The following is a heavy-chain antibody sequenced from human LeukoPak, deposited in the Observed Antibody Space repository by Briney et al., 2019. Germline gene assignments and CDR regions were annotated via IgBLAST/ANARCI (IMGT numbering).Heavy chain of an antibody. CDR2: ISYTGST. V-gene: IGHV4-39*07. CDR3: ARGERRLRYFDWPPRHHGRASEYFQH. D-gene: IGHD3-9*01. CDR1: GGSISSSSYY. Sequence: SETLSLTCTVSGGSISSSSYYWGWIRQPPGKGLEWIGSISYTGSTYYNPSLKSRVTISVDTSKNQFSLKLSSVTAADTAVYYCARGERRLRYFDWPPRHHGRASEYFQHWGQGTLVTVSS. J-gene: IGHJ1*01.